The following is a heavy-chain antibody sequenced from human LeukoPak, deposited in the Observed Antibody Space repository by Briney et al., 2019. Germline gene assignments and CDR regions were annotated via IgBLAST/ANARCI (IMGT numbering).Heavy chain of an antibody. V-gene: IGHV4-30-4*01. CDR1: GGSISSGDYY. D-gene: IGHD3-22*01. CDR2: IYYSGST. Sequence: SETLSLTCAVYGGSISSGDYYWSWIRQPPGKGLEWIGYIYYSGSTYYNPSLKSRVTISVDTSKNQFSLKLSSVTAADTAVYYCARDPIVVEPCFDYWGQGTLVTVSS. CDR3: ARDPIVVEPCFDY. J-gene: IGHJ4*02.